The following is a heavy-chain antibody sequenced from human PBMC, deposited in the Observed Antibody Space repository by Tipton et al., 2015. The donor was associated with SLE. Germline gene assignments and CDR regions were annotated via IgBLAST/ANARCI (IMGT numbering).Heavy chain of an antibody. CDR2: INHSGST. J-gene: IGHJ3*02. V-gene: IGHV4-34*01. Sequence: LRLSCAVYGGSFSGYYWSWIRQPPGKGLEWIGEINHSGSTNYNPSLKSRVTISVDTSKNQFSLKLSSVTAADTAVYYCARGFHYYDSRLRAFDIWGQGTMVTVSS. D-gene: IGHD3-22*01. CDR3: ARGFHYYDSRLRAFDI. CDR1: GGSFSGYY.